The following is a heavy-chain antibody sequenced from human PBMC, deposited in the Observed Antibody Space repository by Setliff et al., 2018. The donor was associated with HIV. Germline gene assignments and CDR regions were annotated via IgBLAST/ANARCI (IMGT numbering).Heavy chain of an antibody. CDR2: IYWNDDK. CDR1: GFSLTTTGVG. Sequence: SGPTLVNPTQTLTLTCTFSGFSLTTTGVGVGWIRQPPGKALEWLAVIYWNDDKNYSPSLKNRVTIAKDASKNQVFLTMTHMDPVDTATYYCAHIDSSGYYFDYWGQGTLVTVSS. D-gene: IGHD3-22*01. V-gene: IGHV2-5*01. CDR3: AHIDSSGYYFDY. J-gene: IGHJ4*02.